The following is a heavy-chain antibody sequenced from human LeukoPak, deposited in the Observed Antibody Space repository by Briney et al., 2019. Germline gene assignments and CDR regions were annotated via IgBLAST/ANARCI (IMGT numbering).Heavy chain of an antibody. V-gene: IGHV4-59*12. CDR3: ARDWASGYDSRFDP. CDR2: IYYSGST. D-gene: IGHD5-12*01. Sequence: KSSETLSLTSTVSGGSISSYYWSWIRQPPGKGLEWIWYIYYSGSTNYNPSLKRRVTISIDTSKNQFSLMLSSVTAADTAVYYCARDWASGYDSRFDPWGQGTLVTISS. CDR1: GGSISSYY. J-gene: IGHJ5*02.